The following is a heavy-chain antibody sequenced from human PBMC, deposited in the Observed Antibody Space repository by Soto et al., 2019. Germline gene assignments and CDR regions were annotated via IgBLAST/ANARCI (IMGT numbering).Heavy chain of an antibody. V-gene: IGHV4-59*01. CDR3: ARVPRDGSSTSCYSPCCP. J-gene: IGHJ5*02. D-gene: IGHD2-2*02. CDR1: ARSISRYY. Sequence: SDTLSLTCTVSARSISRYYWSWIRQPPEKRLEWNGYIYYSGSTNYNPSLKSRVTISVDTSKDQFSLKLSSVTAADTAVYYCARVPRDGSSTSCYSPCCPWGQGSLVTVAS. CDR2: IYYSGST.